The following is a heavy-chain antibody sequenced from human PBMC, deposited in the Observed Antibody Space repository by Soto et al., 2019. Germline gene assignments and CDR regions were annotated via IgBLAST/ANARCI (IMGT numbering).Heavy chain of an antibody. V-gene: IGHV3-21*01. CDR2: ISSSSSYI. D-gene: IGHD6-19*01. CDR3: ARDGGPIPVAGIDY. Sequence: PGGSLRLSCAASGFTFSSYSMNWVRQAPGKGLEWVSSISSSSSYIYYADSVKGRFTISRDNAKNSLYLQMNSLRAEDTAVYYCARDGGPIPVAGIDYWGQGTLVTVSS. CDR1: GFTFSSYS. J-gene: IGHJ4*02.